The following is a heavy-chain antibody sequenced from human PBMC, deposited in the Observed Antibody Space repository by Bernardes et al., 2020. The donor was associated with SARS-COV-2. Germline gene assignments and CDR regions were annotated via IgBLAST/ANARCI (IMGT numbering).Heavy chain of an antibody. J-gene: IGHJ6*02. CDR3: ARDNSGYSYGFNYYYGMDV. Sequence: ASVKVSCKASGYTFTSYGISWVRQAPGQGLEWMGWINAYNGNTNYAQKLQGRVTMTRDTSTSTAYMELRSLRSDDTAVYYCARDNSGYSYGFNYYYGMDVWGQGTTVTVSS. D-gene: IGHD5-18*01. CDR2: INAYNGNT. CDR1: GYTFTSYG. V-gene: IGHV1-18*01.